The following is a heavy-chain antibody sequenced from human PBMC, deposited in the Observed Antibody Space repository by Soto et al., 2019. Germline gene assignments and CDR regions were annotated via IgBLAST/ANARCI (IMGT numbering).Heavy chain of an antibody. CDR2: LCYSGRT. J-gene: IGHJ5*02. CDR3: ASLVTTPQVVPGLKWFVP. CDR1: GGSISSGDYC. V-gene: IGHV4-39*01. D-gene: IGHD2-15*01. Sequence: QLQLQVSGPGLVKPSETLSLTCSVSGGSISSGDYCCAWIRQPPGKGLEWIGSLCYSGRTYDSPSLKCRVTVSVGTSNNQFSLKLSSVTAADTAVYHCASLVTTPQVVPGLKWFVPWGQGILVTVSS.